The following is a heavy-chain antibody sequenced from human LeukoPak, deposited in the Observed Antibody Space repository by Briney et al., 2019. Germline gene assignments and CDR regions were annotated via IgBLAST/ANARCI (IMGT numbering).Heavy chain of an antibody. CDR1: GGSISSSSYY. J-gene: IGHJ1*01. D-gene: IGHD1-26*01. Sequence: SETLSLTCTVSGGSISSSSYYWGWIRQPPGKGLEWIGSIYYSGSTYYNPSLKSRVTISVDTSKNQFSLKLSSVTAADTAVYYCARDSGQWELPSPFQHWGQGTLVTVSS. CDR3: ARDSGQWELPSPFQH. CDR2: IYYSGST. V-gene: IGHV4-39*07.